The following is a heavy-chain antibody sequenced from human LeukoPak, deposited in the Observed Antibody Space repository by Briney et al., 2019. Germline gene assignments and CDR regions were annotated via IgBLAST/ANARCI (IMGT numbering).Heavy chain of an antibody. Sequence: GGSLRLSCAASGFTLSSYGMHWVRQAPGKGLEWVAVISYDGSNKYYADSMKGRFTISRDNSKNTLYLQMNSLRAEDTAVYYCAKDPGGRGYSYIAWGQGTLVTVSS. J-gene: IGHJ4*02. D-gene: IGHD5-18*01. CDR1: GFTLSSYG. CDR3: AKDPGGRGYSYIA. CDR2: ISYDGSNK. V-gene: IGHV3-30*18.